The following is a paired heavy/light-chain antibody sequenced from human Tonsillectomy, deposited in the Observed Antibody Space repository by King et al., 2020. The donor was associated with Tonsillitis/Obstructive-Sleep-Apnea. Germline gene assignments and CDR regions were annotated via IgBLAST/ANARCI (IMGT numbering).Heavy chain of an antibody. CDR2: IKSKTDGGTT. Sequence: EVQLVESGGGLVKPGGSLRLSCAASGFTFSNAWMNWVRQAPGKGLEWVGRIKSKTDGGTTDYAAPVKGRFTISRDDSKNTLSLQMNSLKTEDTAVFYCATAWYDFWSGYLRDAFDIWGQGTMVTVSS. CDR1: GFTFSNAW. V-gene: IGHV3-15*07. J-gene: IGHJ3*02. D-gene: IGHD3-3*01. CDR3: ATAWYDFWSGYLRDAFDI.
Light chain of an antibody. CDR3: QSADSTVTYVI. Sequence: SYELTQPPSVSVSPGQTARITCSGDALPKQYAYWYQQKPGQAPVLVIYKDSERPSGIPERFSGSSSGTTVTLTISGVQAEDEADYYCQSADSTVTYVIFGGGTKLTVL. CDR1: ALPKQY. V-gene: IGLV3-25*02. J-gene: IGLJ2*01. CDR2: KDS.